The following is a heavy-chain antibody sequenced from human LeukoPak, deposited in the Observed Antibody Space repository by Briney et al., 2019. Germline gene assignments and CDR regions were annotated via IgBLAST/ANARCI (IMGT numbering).Heavy chain of an antibody. D-gene: IGHD3-22*01. CDR3: AKDRPNYYDSSGHYYRRNGDY. CDR2: ITSAGTGT. J-gene: IGHJ4*02. V-gene: IGHV3-23*01. Sequence: PGGSLRLSCAASGFTFSIYAMSWVRQPPGKGLEWVSSITSAGTGTFYADSVKGRFTISRDNSENTLYLQMNSLRAEGTAIYYCAKDRPNYYDSSGHYYRRNGDYWGQGTLVTVSS. CDR1: GFTFSIYA.